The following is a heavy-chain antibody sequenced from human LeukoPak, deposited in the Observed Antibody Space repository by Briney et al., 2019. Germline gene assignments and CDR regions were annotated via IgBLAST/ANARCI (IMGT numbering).Heavy chain of an antibody. CDR3: ARQGYANDAFDI. J-gene: IGHJ3*02. Sequence: SETLSLTCTVSGGSLSSSTYHWGWFRQPPGKGLEWIGTMHYSGSTYSNPSLKSRVSISIDTSKNQISLKLRSVTAADTAVYYCARQGYANDAFDIWGQGTMVTVSS. V-gene: IGHV4-39*01. CDR2: MHYSGST. CDR1: GGSLSSSTYH. D-gene: IGHD2-2*01.